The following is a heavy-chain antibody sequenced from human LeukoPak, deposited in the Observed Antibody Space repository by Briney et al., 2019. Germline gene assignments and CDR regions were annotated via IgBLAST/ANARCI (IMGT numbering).Heavy chain of an antibody. CDR1: GGSFSGYY. D-gene: IGHD3-3*01. V-gene: IGHV4-59*01. CDR3: AKGYDFWSGYYYYHYGMDV. J-gene: IGHJ6*02. Sequence: PSETLSLTCAVYGGSFSGYYWSWIRQPPGKGLEWIGHIYYSGSTNYNPSLKSRVTISVDTSKNQFSLKLSSVTAADTAVYYCAKGYDFWSGYYYYHYGMDVWGHGTTVTVSS. CDR2: IYYSGST.